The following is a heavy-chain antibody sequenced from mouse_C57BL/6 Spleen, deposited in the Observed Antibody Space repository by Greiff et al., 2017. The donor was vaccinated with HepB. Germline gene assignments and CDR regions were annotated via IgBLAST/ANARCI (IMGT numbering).Heavy chain of an antibody. CDR2: IYPGSGNT. V-gene: IGHV1-76*01. CDR3: ALGGTWFAY. D-gene: IGHD4-1*01. Sequence: VQLVESGAELVRPGASVKLSCKASGYTFTDYYINWVKQRPGQGLEWIARIYPGSGNTYYNEKFKGKATLTAEKSSSTAYMQLSSLTSEDSAVYFCALGGTWFAYWGQGTLVTVSA. J-gene: IGHJ3*01. CDR1: GYTFTDYY.